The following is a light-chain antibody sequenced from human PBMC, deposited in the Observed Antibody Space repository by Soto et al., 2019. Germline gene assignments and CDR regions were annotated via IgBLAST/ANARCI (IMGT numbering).Light chain of an antibody. CDR1: QSIRSN. CDR2: GAS. V-gene: IGKV3-15*01. J-gene: IGKJ1*01. CDR3: QQYNNWAWT. Sequence: EIVMAQSPATLSVFPGESATRSCRASQSIRSNLAWYQQKPGQAPRLLIYGASTRATGIPARFSGSGSGTEFTLTISSLQSEDFAVYYCQQYNNWAWTFGQGTKV.